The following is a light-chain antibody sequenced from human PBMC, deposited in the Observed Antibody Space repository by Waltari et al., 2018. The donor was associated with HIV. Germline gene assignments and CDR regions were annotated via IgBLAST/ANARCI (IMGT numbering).Light chain of an antibody. V-gene: IGLV1-40*01. J-gene: IGLJ3*02. CDR1: SPHIGAGYD. Sequence: QSVLTQPPSVSGAPGQRVTISCTGSSPHIGAGYDVHWYQQFPGSAPKLLIYGNRHRPSRIPDRFAVSKSGASASLAVTGLQADDEADYYGQSYDSDLSGWVFGGGTKLTV. CDR2: GNR. CDR3: QSYDSDLSGWV.